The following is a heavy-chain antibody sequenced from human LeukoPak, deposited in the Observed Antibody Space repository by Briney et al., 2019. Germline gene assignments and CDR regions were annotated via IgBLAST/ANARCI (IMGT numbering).Heavy chain of an antibody. CDR3: ARRGGSYYNY. Sequence: ASVKVSCKASGFSLDTYGVHWVRQAPGQGLEWMGRVSASNGHTLYVQKLQGRVTMTTDTSTSTAYMELTSLRSDHTAVYYCARRGGSYYNYWGQGTLVTVSS. CDR1: GFSLDTYG. CDR2: VSASNGHT. D-gene: IGHD3-10*01. J-gene: IGHJ4*02. V-gene: IGHV1-18*01.